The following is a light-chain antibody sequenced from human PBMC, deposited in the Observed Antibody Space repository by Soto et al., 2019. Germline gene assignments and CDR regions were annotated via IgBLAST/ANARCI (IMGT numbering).Light chain of an antibody. CDR3: QQYYDWLRT. J-gene: IGKJ1*01. CDR1: QSVSSN. Sequence: RVITQSPAPLSVSPGKRATLSCRASQSVSSNLAWYQQKPGQAPRLLIYDASTRATGIPGRFSGSGSGTEFTLTISSLQSEDFAVYYCQQYYDWLRTFGQRTKVDIK. CDR2: DAS. V-gene: IGKV3D-15*01.